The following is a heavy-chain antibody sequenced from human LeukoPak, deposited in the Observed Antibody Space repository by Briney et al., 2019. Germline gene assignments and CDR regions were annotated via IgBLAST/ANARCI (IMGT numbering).Heavy chain of an antibody. CDR3: ARGLGDGIFGVALDI. CDR1: GFTVSSNY. J-gene: IGHJ3*02. D-gene: IGHD3-3*01. Sequence: GGSLRLSCAASGFTVSSNYMSWVRQAPGKGLEWVSVIYSGGSTYYADSVKGRLTISRDNSKNTLYLQMNSLRAEDTAVYYCARGLGDGIFGVALDIWGQGTMVTVSS. V-gene: IGHV3-53*01. CDR2: IYSGGST.